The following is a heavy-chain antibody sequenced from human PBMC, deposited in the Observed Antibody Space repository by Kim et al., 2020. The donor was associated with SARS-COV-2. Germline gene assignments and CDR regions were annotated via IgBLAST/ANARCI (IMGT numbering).Heavy chain of an antibody. CDR2: ISYDGSNK. Sequence: GGSLRLSCAASGFTFSSYAMHWVRQAPGKGLEWVAVISYDGSNKYYADSVKGRFTISRDNSKNTLYLQMNSLRAEDTAVYYCARVGRAAALIYYFDYWGQGTLVTVSS. J-gene: IGHJ4*02. CDR1: GFTFSSYA. V-gene: IGHV3-30-3*01. D-gene: IGHD6-13*01. CDR3: ARVGRAAALIYYFDY.